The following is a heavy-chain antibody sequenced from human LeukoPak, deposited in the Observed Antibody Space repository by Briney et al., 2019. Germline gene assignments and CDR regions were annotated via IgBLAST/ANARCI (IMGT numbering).Heavy chain of an antibody. CDR3: AGGCRLLPY. J-gene: IGHJ4*02. CDR1: EFTLSTGFTYSNYW. V-gene: IGHV3-7*04. Sequence: GGSLRLSCAASEFTLSTGFTYSNYWMSWVRQAPGKGLQWVANIKQDGSDKYYVDSVKGRFIISRDNAKNSLYLQMNSLRAEDTAVYYCAGGCRLLPYWGQGTLVTVSS. D-gene: IGHD2-15*01. CDR2: IKQDGSDK.